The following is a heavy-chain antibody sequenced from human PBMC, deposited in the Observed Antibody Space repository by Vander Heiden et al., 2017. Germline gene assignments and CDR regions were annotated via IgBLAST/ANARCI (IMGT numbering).Heavy chain of an antibody. CDR1: GFSFNTYA. CDR3: ARVGGGSNIGADYFDP. Sequence: EVRLLESVGGLVQPGGSLRLSCAASGFSFNTYAMNWVRQAPGKGLEWVSDISGTGGDPLYADSVRGRFTSARDNSKNTLSLQMNSLTAADTAGYYCARVGGGSNIGADYFDP. J-gene: IGHJ5*02. V-gene: IGHV3-23*01. CDR2: ISGTGGDP. D-gene: IGHD5-12*01.